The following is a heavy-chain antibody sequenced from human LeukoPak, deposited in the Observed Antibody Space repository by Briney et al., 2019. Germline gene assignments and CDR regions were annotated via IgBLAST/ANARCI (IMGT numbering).Heavy chain of an antibody. D-gene: IGHD4-11*01. J-gene: IGHJ5*02. CDR1: GGSISSYY. V-gene: IGHV4-34*01. Sequence: SETLSLTCTVSGGSISSYYWSWIRQPPGKWLEWIGEINHSGSTNYNPSLKSRVTISVDTSKNQFSLKLSSVTAADTAVYYCARRSAVTTLVWFDPWGQGTLVTVSS. CDR2: INHSGST. CDR3: ARRSAVTTLVWFDP.